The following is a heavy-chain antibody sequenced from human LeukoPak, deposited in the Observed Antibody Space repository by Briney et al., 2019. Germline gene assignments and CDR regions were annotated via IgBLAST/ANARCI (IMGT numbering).Heavy chain of an antibody. D-gene: IGHD3-10*01. CDR2: SNPNSGGT. CDR1: GYTFTGYY. Sequence: ASVKVSCKASGYTFTGYYMHWVRQAPGQGLEWMGWSNPNSGGTNYAQKFQGRVTMSRDTSISTAYMELSRLRSDDTAVYYCAIDPMVREVMTPYFDPWGQGTLVTVSS. V-gene: IGHV1-2*02. J-gene: IGHJ5*02. CDR3: AIDPMVREVMTPYFDP.